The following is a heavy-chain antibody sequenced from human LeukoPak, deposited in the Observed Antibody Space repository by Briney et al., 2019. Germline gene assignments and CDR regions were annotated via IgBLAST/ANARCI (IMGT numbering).Heavy chain of an antibody. CDR1: GFTFDDYA. CDR3: AKDSLPTIFGVIDP. V-gene: IGHV3-9*01. D-gene: IGHD3-3*01. Sequence: GGSLRLSCAASGFTFDDYAMHWVRQAPGKGLEWVSGISWNSGSIGYADSVKGRFTISRDNAKNSLCLQMNSLRAEDTALYYCAKDSLPTIFGVIDPWGQGTLVTVSS. CDR2: ISWNSGSI. J-gene: IGHJ5*02.